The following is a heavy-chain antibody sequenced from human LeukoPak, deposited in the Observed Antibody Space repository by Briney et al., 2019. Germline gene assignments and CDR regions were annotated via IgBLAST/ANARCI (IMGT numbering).Heavy chain of an antibody. D-gene: IGHD3-10*01. CDR2: ISGSGST. V-gene: IGHV3-23*01. CDR3: ARYLGASGSYVGFDP. J-gene: IGHJ5*02. Sequence: GGSLRLSCAASGFTFSNYVMTWVRQAPGKGLEWVSAISGSGSTYYSDSVKGRFTISSDNPKNTLYLQMDSLRAEDTAVYYCARYLGASGSYVGFDPWGQGTLVTVSS. CDR1: GFTFSNYV.